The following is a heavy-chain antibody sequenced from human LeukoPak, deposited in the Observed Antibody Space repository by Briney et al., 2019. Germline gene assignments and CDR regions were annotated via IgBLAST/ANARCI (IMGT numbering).Heavy chain of an antibody. D-gene: IGHD3-10*01. CDR1: GFTFSSYG. CDR2: IRYDGSNK. V-gene: IGHV3-30*02. Sequence: GGSLRLSCAASGFTFSSYGMHWVRQAPGKGLGWVAFIRYDGSNKYYADSAKGRFTISRDNAKNSLYLQMNSLRAEDTAVYFCARSGLRGTYPHTFDIWGQGTMVTVSS. CDR3: ARSGLRGTYPHTFDI. J-gene: IGHJ3*02.